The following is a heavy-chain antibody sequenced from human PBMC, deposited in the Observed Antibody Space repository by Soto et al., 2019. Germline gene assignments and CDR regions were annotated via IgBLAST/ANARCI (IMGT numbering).Heavy chain of an antibody. J-gene: IGHJ4*02. Sequence: SETLSLTCTFSNYSISSGYYWGWIRQSPGEGLEWIVSMYHSGTTYYNPSLKSRVTISIDTSKNQFSLKLTSVTSADTAVYFCARVPFGPIEYWGQGTLSIVSS. CDR2: MYHSGTT. CDR3: ARVPFGPIEY. D-gene: IGHD3-16*01. V-gene: IGHV4-38-2*02. CDR1: NYSISSGYY.